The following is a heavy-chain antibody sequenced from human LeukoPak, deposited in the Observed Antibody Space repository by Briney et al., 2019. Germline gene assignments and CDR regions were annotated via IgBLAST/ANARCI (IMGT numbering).Heavy chain of an antibody. Sequence: GGSLRLSCAASGFTFSSYAMNWVRQAPGKGLEWVSTITGSGGTTYYADSVKGRFTISIDNSKNTLYLEMNSLRAEDTAVYYCAKVVGTSPFDYWGQGTLVTVSS. CDR2: ITGSGGTT. V-gene: IGHV3-23*01. CDR3: AKVVGTSPFDY. J-gene: IGHJ4*02. D-gene: IGHD1-26*01. CDR1: GFTFSSYA.